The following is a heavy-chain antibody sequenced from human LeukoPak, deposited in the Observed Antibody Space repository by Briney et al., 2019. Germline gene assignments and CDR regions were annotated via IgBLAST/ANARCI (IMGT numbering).Heavy chain of an antibody. V-gene: IGHV1-69*04. CDR1: GGTFSSYA. CDR2: IIPILGIA. J-gene: IGHJ6*02. Sequence: SVKVSCKASGGTFSSYAISWVRQAPGQGLEWMGRIIPILGIANYAQKFQGRVTITADKSTSTAYMELSSLRSEDTAVYYCARDRGPYYGSGGGLYYGMDVWGQGTTVTVSS. D-gene: IGHD3-10*01. CDR3: ARDRGPYYGSGGGLYYGMDV.